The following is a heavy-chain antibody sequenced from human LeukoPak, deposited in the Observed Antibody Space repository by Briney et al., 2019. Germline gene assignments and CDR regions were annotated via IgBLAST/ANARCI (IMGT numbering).Heavy chain of an antibody. V-gene: IGHV1-18*01. CDR3: ARVLPDAFFPTEY. Sequence: ASVKVSCKASGYTFTSYGISWVRQAHGQGLEWMGWISAYNGNTNYAQKFQGRVTMTRDTSINTAYMELSILKSDDSAVYYCARVLPDAFFPTEYCGEGALLTVSS. CDR2: ISAYNGNT. CDR1: GYTFTSYG. J-gene: IGHJ4*01. D-gene: IGHD3-16*01.